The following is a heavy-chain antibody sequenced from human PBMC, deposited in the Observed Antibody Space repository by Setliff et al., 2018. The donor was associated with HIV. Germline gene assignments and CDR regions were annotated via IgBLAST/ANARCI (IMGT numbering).Heavy chain of an antibody. D-gene: IGHD3-16*01. Sequence: SETLSLTCTVSGASISGHYWTWIRQPPGKGLEWMGYVYYNGITNYNPSLKSRVTISLDTYNSQFSLKLSSLTAADTAVYYCARVSYYGSFYYNYYMEVWGKGTTVNVS. CDR2: VYYNGIT. CDR3: ARVSYYGSFYYNYYMEV. J-gene: IGHJ6*03. V-gene: IGHV4-59*11. CDR1: GASISGHY.